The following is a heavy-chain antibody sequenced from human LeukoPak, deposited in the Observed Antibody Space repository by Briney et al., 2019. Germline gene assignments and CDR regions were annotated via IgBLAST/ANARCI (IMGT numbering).Heavy chain of an antibody. CDR3: AKDRGGSYPSYHFDY. D-gene: IGHD1-26*01. CDR1: GFTFSSYA. CDR2: VSASGGST. J-gene: IGHJ4*02. V-gene: IGHV3-23*01. Sequence: GGSLRLSCVASGFTFSSYAMTWVRQAPGKGLEWVSSVSASGGSTYYADFVKGRFTISRDSSKNTLYLQMNSLRAEDTAAYYCAKDRGGSYPSYHFDYWGQGTLVTVSS.